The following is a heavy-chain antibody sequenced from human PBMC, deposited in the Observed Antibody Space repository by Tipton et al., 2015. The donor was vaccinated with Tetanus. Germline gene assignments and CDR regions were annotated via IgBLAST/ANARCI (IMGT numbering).Heavy chain of an antibody. Sequence: TLSLTCSASRGPISSYYWSWIRQPAGKGLEWIGHISNGNPDYSGSLKSRVTLSVDTSKNEVSLKLRSVTAADTGVYYCARGITDGYNRRLDYWGQGILVAVSP. J-gene: IGHJ4*02. V-gene: IGHV4-4*07. CDR1: RGPISSYY. CDR2: ISNGNP. D-gene: IGHD5-24*01. CDR3: ARGITDGYNRRLDY.